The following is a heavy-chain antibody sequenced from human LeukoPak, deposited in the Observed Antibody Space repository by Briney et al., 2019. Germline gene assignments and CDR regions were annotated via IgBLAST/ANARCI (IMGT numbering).Heavy chain of an antibody. D-gene: IGHD3-3*01. CDR3: ARPYNDFWSGYYHWFDP. CDR2: INHSGST. CDR1: GGSFSGYY. Sequence: SETLSLTCAVYGGSFSGYYWSWIRQPPGKGLEWIGEINHSGSTNYNPSLKSRVTISVDTSKNQFSLKLSSVTAADTAVYYCARPYNDFWSGYYHWFDPWGQGTLVTVSS. J-gene: IGHJ5*02. V-gene: IGHV4-34*01.